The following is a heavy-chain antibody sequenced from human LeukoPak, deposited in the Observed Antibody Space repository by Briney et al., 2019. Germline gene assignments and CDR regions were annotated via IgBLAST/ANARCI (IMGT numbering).Heavy chain of an antibody. CDR1: GFSLSDYW. D-gene: IGHD2-8*01. V-gene: IGHV3-7*04. Sequence: GGSLRLSCVVSGFSLSDYWMSWVRQAPEKGLEWVANIKEDGTEIYYLDSVKGRFTISRDNAKNSVYLQMNSLRAEDTAVYYCARGVYDFDIWGHGTMVLVSS. J-gene: IGHJ3*02. CDR3: ARGVYDFDI. CDR2: IKEDGTEI.